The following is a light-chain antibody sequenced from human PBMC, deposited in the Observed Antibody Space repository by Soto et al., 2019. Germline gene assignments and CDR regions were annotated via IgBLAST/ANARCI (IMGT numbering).Light chain of an antibody. CDR1: SNDVGGYNH. CDR2: EVT. J-gene: IGLJ2*01. V-gene: IGLV2-14*01. CDR3: NSYRSTDTVV. Sequence: QSVLTQPASVSGSPGQSITISCTGTSNDVGGYNHVSWYQQHPGKAPKLIIYEVTYRPSGASNRFSGSKSGNTASLTISGLQAEDEADYYCNSYRSTDTVVFGGGTKLTVL.